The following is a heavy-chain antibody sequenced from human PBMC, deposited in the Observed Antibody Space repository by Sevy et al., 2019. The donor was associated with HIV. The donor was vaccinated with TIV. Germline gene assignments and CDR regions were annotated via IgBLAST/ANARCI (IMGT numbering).Heavy chain of an antibody. CDR3: ARYCSGGSCYYYYYGMDV. D-gene: IGHD2-15*01. CDR2: ISSSSSYI. Sequence: GGSLRLSCGASGFTFSSYAMSWVRQAPGKGLEWVSSISSSSSYIYYADSVKGRFTISRDNAKNSLYLQMNSLRAEDTAVYYCARYCSGGSCYYYYYGMDVWGQGTTVTVSS. CDR1: GFTFSSYA. J-gene: IGHJ6*02. V-gene: IGHV3-21*01.